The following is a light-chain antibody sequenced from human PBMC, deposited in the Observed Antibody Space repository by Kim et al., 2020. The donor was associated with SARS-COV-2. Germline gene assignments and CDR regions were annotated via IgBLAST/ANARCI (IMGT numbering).Light chain of an antibody. CDR1: QGISNY. CDR3: QQCKGAPWT. CDR2: ATS. Sequence: ACVGDRVTITSRASQGISNYLAWYQQKPGKVPKLLIYATSALRSGVPSRFSGSGSGTDFTLTITSLQPEEVAVYYCQQCKGAPWTFGHGTKVDIK. V-gene: IGKV1-27*01. J-gene: IGKJ1*01.